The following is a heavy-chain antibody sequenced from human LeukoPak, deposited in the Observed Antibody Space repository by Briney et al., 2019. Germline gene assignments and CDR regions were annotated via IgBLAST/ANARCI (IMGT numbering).Heavy chain of an antibody. D-gene: IGHD5-12*01. CDR1: GFTFSSYA. CDR3: AKDQTGVAYYFDY. Sequence: PGGCLRLSCAASGFTFSSYAMSWVRQAPGKGLEWVSGISGSGGSTYYADSVKGRFTISRDNSKNTLYLQMNSLRAEDTAVYYCAKDQTGVAYYFDYWGQGTLVTVSS. V-gene: IGHV3-23*01. J-gene: IGHJ4*02. CDR2: ISGSGGST.